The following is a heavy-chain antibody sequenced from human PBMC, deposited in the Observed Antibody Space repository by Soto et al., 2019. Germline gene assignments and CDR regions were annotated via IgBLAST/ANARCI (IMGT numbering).Heavy chain of an antibody. J-gene: IGHJ6*02. CDR1: GFTFSSYA. D-gene: IGHD3-10*01. Sequence: EVQLLESGGGLVQPGGSLRLSCAAYGFTFSSYAMSWVRQAPGKGLEWVSAISGSGGSTYYADADSVKGRFTISRDNSKNKVYLQINSLGAEDTAVYYCAKVGVRGVPSYFSMDVWGQGTTVTVSS. V-gene: IGHV3-23*01. CDR2: ISGSGGST. CDR3: AKVGVRGVPSYFSMDV.